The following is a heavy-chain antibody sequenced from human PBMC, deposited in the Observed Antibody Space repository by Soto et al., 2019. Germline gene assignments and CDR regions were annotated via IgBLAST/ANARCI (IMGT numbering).Heavy chain of an antibody. J-gene: IGHJ4*02. CDR1: GGSISSYY. D-gene: IGHD2-2*01. Sequence: SETLSLTCTVSGGSISSYYWSWIRQPPGKGLEWIGYIYYSGSTNYNPSLKSRVTISVDTSKNQFSLKLSSVTAADTAVYYCARQYCSSTSCPFDYWGQGTLVTVS. CDR2: IYYSGST. V-gene: IGHV4-59*08. CDR3: ARQYCSSTSCPFDY.